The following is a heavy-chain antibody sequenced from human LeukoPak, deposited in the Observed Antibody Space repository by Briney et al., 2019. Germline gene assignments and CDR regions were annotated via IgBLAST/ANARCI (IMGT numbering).Heavy chain of an antibody. J-gene: IGHJ3*02. CDR3: AREAYCGGDSYPGHAFDI. CDR1: GFTFSSYE. V-gene: IGHV3-48*03. Sequence: QPGGSLRLSCAASGFTFSSYELSWVRQAPGKGLEWFSYIDTSGSSIYYADSVKGRFTISGDNAKNSLYLQMNSLRAEDTAMYYCAREAYCGGDSYPGHAFDIWGQGTMVTVSS. D-gene: IGHD2-21*02. CDR2: IDTSGSSI.